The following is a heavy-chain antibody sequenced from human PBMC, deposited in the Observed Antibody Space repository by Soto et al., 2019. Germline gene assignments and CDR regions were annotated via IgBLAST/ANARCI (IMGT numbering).Heavy chain of an antibody. CDR1: GYTFISYA. CDR3: ARGGGTLDY. J-gene: IGHJ4*02. Sequence: QVQLVQSGAEGKKSGAAVKVSCKSSGYTFISYAMYWVRQAPGQGHEWMGIISPRDGTTTYALNFQGRITVTRDASTSTVYMELSNLRSEDTAVYYCARGGGTLDYWGQGTLVTVSS. CDR2: ISPRDGTT. V-gene: IGHV1-46*01.